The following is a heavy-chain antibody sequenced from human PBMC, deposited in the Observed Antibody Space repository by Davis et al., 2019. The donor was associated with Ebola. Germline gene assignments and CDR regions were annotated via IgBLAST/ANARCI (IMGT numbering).Heavy chain of an antibody. J-gene: IGHJ4*02. CDR1: GFTFNSYA. CDR3: AASGWQVFLDY. D-gene: IGHD6-19*01. CDR2: ISKSGRDT. V-gene: IGHV3-23*01. Sequence: GESLKISCAASGFTFNSYAMNWVRQAPGKGLEWVSTISKSGRDTNYADSVKGRLSVSRDNSKNTVYLQMNSLRAEDTAVYYCAASGWQVFLDYWGQGTLVTVSP.